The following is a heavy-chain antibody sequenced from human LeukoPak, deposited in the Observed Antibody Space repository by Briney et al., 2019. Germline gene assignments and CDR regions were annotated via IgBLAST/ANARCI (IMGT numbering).Heavy chain of an antibody. D-gene: IGHD3-22*01. Sequence: PSETLSLTCTVSGGSISSSSYYWGWIRQPPGKGLEWIGSIFSTGSTYYNPSLKSRVTISVDTSKNQFSLKLSSVTAADTAVYYCAIATYYYDSGGWPFDYWGQGTLVIVSS. V-gene: IGHV4-39*01. CDR2: IFSTGST. CDR3: AIATYYYDSGGWPFDY. CDR1: GGSISSSSYY. J-gene: IGHJ4*02.